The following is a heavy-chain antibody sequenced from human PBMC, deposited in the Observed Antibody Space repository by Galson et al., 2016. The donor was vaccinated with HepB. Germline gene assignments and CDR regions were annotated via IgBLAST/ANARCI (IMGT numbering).Heavy chain of an antibody. J-gene: IGHJ5*01. Sequence: SLRLSCAASGITFNTYNMVWVRQPPGKGLEWIGEIYHSGSTNYNPSLQSRVTISVDKSKNQFSLNLSPVTAADTAVYYCATGPPPKRLDSWVQGILVTVSS. V-gene: IGHV4-4*02. CDR1: GITFNTYNM. CDR2: IYHSGST. CDR3: ATGPPPKRLDS.